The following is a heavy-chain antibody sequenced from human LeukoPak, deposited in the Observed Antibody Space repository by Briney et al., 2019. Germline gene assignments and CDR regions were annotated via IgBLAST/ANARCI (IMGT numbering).Heavy chain of an antibody. CDR1: GGSISGYY. Sequence: PSETLSLTCTVSGGSISGYYWSWIRQPPGKGLEWIGYIYYSGSTNYNPSLKSRVTVSVDTSKNHFALKLTSVTAADTAVYYCARMDGYNWEYYFDYWAREPRSPSPQ. D-gene: IGHD5-24*01. V-gene: IGHV4-59*01. CDR3: ARMDGYNWEYYFDY. J-gene: IGHJ4*02. CDR2: IYYSGST.